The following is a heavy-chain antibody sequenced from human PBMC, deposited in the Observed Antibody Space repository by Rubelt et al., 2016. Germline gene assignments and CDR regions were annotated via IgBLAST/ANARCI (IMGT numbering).Heavy chain of an antibody. V-gene: IGHV3-7*02. J-gene: IGHJ4*02. CDR1: GFTFSSYW. CDR3: ASNSRGSYLYNYFDY. Sequence: EVQLLGSGGGLVQPGGSLRLSCAASGFTFSSYWMTWVRQAPGKGLEWVANIKQDGSDKFYVDSVKGRFTISRDNAKNSLYLQMKGLRADETAVYYCASNSRGSYLYNYFDYWGQGTLVTVSS. CDR2: IKQDGSDK. D-gene: IGHD3-16*02.